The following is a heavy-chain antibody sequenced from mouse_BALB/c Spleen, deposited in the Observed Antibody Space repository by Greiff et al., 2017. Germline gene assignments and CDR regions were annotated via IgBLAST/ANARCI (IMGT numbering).Heavy chain of an antibody. V-gene: IGHV10-1*02. CDR1: GFTFNTYA. J-gene: IGHJ1*01. CDR3: VRHEGKRLRDFDV. Sequence: EVKLVESGGGLVQPKGSLKLSCAASGFTFNTYAMNWVRQAPGKGLEWVARIRSKSNNYATYYADSVKDRFTISRDDSQSMLYLQMNNLKTEDTAMYYCVRHEGKRLRDFDVWGAGTTVTVSS. CDR2: IRSKSNNYAT. D-gene: IGHD1-2*01.